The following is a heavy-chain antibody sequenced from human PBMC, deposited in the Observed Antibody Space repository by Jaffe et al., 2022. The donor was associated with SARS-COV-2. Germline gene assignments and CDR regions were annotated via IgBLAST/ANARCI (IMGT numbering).Heavy chain of an antibody. Sequence: EVQLVESGGGLVKPGGSLRLSCAASGFTFSSYSMNWVRQAPGKGLEWVSSISSSSSYIYYADSVKGRFTISRDNAKNSLYLQMNSLRAEDTAVYYCARDRLVVVPAAMSPWFDPWGQGTLVTVSS. CDR2: ISSSSSYI. J-gene: IGHJ5*02. CDR3: ARDRLVVVPAAMSPWFDP. CDR1: GFTFSSYS. V-gene: IGHV3-21*01. D-gene: IGHD2-2*01.